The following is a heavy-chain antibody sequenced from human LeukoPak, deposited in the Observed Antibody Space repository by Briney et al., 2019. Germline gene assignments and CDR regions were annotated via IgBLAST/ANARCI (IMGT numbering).Heavy chain of an antibody. CDR3: ARQKASTYYDFRSGPGAFDI. J-gene: IGHJ3*02. V-gene: IGHV4-39*01. CDR2: IYYSGST. Sequence: PSETLSLTCTVSGDSISSRSYYWGWIRQPPGKGLEWIGSIYYSGSTYYNPSLKSRVTISVDTSKNQFSLKLSSVTAADTAVYYCARQKASTYYDFRSGPGAFDIWGQGTMVTVSS. D-gene: IGHD3-3*01. CDR1: GDSISSRSYY.